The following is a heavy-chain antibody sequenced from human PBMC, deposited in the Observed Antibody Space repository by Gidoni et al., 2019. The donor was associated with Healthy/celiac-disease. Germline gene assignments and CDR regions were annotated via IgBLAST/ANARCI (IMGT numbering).Heavy chain of an antibody. D-gene: IGHD1-26*01. CDR1: GFTFHDYA. J-gene: IGHJ6*02. CDR2: ISWNSGSI. V-gene: IGHV3-9*01. CDR3: AKDRETDYYYYGMDV. Sequence: EVQLVESGGGWVQPGRSLRLSCSASGFTFHDYAMHWVRQAPGKGLEWVSGISWNSGSIGYADSVKGRFTISRDNAKNSLYLQMNSLRAEDTALYYCAKDRETDYYYYGMDVWGQGTTVTVSS.